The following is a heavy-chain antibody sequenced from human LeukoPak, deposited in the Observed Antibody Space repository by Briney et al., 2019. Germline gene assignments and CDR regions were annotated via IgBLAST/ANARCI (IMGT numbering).Heavy chain of an antibody. V-gene: IGHV3-30*04. J-gene: IGHJ6*04. CDR3: AREYDDTLYGMDV. D-gene: IGHD1-1*01. CDR1: GFTFSSYA. Sequence: PGRSLRLSCAASGFTFSSYAMHWVRQAPGKGLEWVAVISYDGSNKYYADSVKGRFTISRDNSKITLYLQMNSLRAEDTAVYYCAREYDDTLYGMDVWGKGTTVTVSS. CDR2: ISYDGSNK.